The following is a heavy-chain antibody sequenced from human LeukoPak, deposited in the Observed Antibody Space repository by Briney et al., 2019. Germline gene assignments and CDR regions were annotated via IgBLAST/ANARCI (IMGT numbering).Heavy chain of an antibody. D-gene: IGHD3-9*01. Sequence: GGPLRLSCAAYGFTFSSYGMNWVRQAPGKGLEWVSSISSSSSYIYYADSVKGRFTISRDNAKNSLYLQMNSLRAEDTAVYYCAGSHYDILTGYYGGDAFDIWGQGTMVTVSS. V-gene: IGHV3-21*01. CDR1: GFTFSSYG. CDR2: ISSSSSYI. J-gene: IGHJ3*02. CDR3: AGSHYDILTGYYGGDAFDI.